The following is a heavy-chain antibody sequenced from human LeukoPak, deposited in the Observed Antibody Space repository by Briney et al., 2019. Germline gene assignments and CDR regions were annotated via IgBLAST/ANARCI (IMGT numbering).Heavy chain of an antibody. CDR1: GFTFNSYA. CDR2: IWYDGSNK. Sequence: GGSLRLSCIPSGFTFNSYAMFSVRQAPGKGLEWVSLIWYDGSNKYYVDSVKGRFTISRDNSKNTLFLQMNSLRAEDTAVYYCARARGWQPNYYYYYMDVWGAGTTVTVSS. CDR3: ARARGWQPNYYYYYMDV. J-gene: IGHJ6*03. D-gene: IGHD2-15*01. V-gene: IGHV3-33*07.